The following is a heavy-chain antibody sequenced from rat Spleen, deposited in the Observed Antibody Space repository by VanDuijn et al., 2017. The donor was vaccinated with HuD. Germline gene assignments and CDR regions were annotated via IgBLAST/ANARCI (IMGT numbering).Heavy chain of an antibody. CDR1: GYSITSNY. D-gene: IGHD1-10*01. CDR3: ARYRATIDWYFDF. V-gene: IGHV3-1*01. Sequence: EVQLQESGPGLVKPSQSLSLTCSVTGYSITSNYWVWIRKFPGNKMEWIGHISYSGSTRYNPSLKSRISITRDTSKNQFFLQLNSVTTEDTATYYCARYRATIDWYFDFWGPGTMVTVSS. J-gene: IGHJ1*01. CDR2: ISYSGST.